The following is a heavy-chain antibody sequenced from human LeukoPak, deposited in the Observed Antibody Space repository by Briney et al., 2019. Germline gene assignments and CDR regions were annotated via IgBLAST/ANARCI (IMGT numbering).Heavy chain of an antibody. CDR2: IYTSGST. Sequence: PSETLSHTCTVSGGSISSYYWSWIRQPAGKGLEWIGRIYTSGSTNYNPSLKSRVTMSVDTSKNQFSLKLSSVTAADTAVYYCARDRDYGDLYYFDYWGQGTLVTVSS. CDR1: GGSISSYY. CDR3: ARDRDYGDLYYFDY. J-gene: IGHJ4*02. D-gene: IGHD4-17*01. V-gene: IGHV4-4*07.